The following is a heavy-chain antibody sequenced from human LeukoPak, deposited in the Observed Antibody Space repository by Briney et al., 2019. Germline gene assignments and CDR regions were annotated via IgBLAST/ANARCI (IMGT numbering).Heavy chain of an antibody. J-gene: IGHJ5*02. V-gene: IGHV4-39*01. CDR3: ARRQVWFGIDTSWFDP. CDR1: GGSISSSAYY. CDR2: INYSGST. D-gene: IGHD3-10*01. Sequence: SETLSLTCTVSGGSISSSAYYWGWIRQPPGKGLEWIGSINYSGSTYYKPSLKSRVTISVDTSKNQFSLRLSSVTAADTAVYYCARRQVWFGIDTSWFDPWGQGTLVTVSS.